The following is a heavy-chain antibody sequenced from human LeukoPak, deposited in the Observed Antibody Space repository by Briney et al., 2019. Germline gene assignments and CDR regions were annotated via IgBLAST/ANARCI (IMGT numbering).Heavy chain of an antibody. CDR1: GFTFGSYS. Sequence: GGSLRLSCAASGFTFGSYSMNWVRQAPGKGLEWVSSISSSSYIYYADSVKGRFTISRDNAKNSLYLQMNSLRAEDTAVYYCARTHDYGDYEGDYWGQGTLVTVSS. CDR2: ISSSSYI. D-gene: IGHD4-17*01. CDR3: ARTHDYGDYEGDY. J-gene: IGHJ4*02. V-gene: IGHV3-21*01.